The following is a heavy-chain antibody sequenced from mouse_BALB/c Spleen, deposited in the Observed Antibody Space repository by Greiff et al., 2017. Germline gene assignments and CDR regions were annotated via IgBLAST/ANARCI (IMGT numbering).Heavy chain of an antibody. Sequence: EVKLQESGGGLVKPGGSLKLSCAASGFTFSSYAMSWVRQTPEKRLEWVASISSGGSTYYPDSVKGRFTISRDNARNILYLQMSSLRSEDTAMYYCARCYYYGSSYHYAMDYWGQGTSVTVSS. V-gene: IGHV5-6-5*01. CDR1: GFTFSSYA. D-gene: IGHD1-1*01. CDR3: ARCYYYGSSYHYAMDY. J-gene: IGHJ4*01. CDR2: ISSGGST.